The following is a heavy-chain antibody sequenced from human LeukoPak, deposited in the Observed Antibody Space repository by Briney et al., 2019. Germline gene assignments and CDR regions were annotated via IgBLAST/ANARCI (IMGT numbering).Heavy chain of an antibody. J-gene: IGHJ4*02. Sequence: SGTLSLTCVASGGSISSSNWWSWVRQPPGKGLEWIGEIYHSGSTNYNPSLKSRVTISVDKSKNQFSLKLSSVTAADTAMYYCARDIGVADPDYWGQGTLVTVSS. V-gene: IGHV4-4*02. CDR1: GGSISSSNW. D-gene: IGHD6-19*01. CDR3: ARDIGVADPDY. CDR2: IYHSGST.